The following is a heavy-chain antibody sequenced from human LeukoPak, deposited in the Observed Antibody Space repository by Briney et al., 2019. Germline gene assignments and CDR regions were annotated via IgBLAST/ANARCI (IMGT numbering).Heavy chain of an antibody. CDR3: AKDKVPAAYYYCMDV. D-gene: IGHD2-2*01. J-gene: IGHJ6*04. CDR2: ISYDGSNK. CDR1: GFTFSSYG. V-gene: IGHV3-30*18. Sequence: GRSLRLSCAASGFTFSSYGMHWVRQAPGKGLEWVAVISYDGSNKYYADSVKGRFTISRDNSKNTLYLQMNSLRAEDTAVYYCAKDKVPAAYYYCMDVWGKGTTVTVSS.